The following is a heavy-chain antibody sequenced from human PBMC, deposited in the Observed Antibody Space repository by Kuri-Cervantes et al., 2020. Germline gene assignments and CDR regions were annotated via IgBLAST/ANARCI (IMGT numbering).Heavy chain of an antibody. CDR2: INHSGST. V-gene: IGHV4-34*01. CDR1: GGSFGGYY. J-gene: IGHJ1*01. CDR3: ARSLQH. Sequence: GSLRLSCAVYGGSFGGYYWSWIRQPPGKGLEWIGEINHSGSTNYNPSLKSRVTISVDTSKNQFSLKLSSVTAADTAVYYCARSLQHWGQGTLVTVSS.